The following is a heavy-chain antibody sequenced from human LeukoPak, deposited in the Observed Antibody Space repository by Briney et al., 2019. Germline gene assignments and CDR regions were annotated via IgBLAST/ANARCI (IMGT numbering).Heavy chain of an antibody. CDR1: GGSISSYY. Sequence: PSETLSLTCTVSGGSISSYYWSWIRQPPGKGLEWIGYIYYSGSTNYNPSLKSRLTISVDTSKNQFSLKLSSVTAADTAVYYCASSNLGSLGQFDPWGQGTLVAVSS. V-gene: IGHV4-59*01. J-gene: IGHJ5*02. D-gene: IGHD3-10*01. CDR2: IYYSGST. CDR3: ASSNLGSLGQFDP.